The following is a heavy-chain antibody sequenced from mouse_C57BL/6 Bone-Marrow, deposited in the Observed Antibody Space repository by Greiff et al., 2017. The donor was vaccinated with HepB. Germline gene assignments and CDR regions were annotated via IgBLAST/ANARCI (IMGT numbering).Heavy chain of an antibody. CDR2: ISDGGSYT. D-gene: IGHD2-10*01. CDR1: GFTFSSYA. J-gene: IGHJ3*01. Sequence: EVQRVESGGGLVKPGGSLKLSCAASGFTFSSYAMSWVRQTPEKRLEWVATISDGGSYTYYPDNVKGRFTISRDNAKNNLYLQMSHLKSEDTAMYYCARDLPSSWFAYWGQGTLVTVSA. V-gene: IGHV5-4*01. CDR3: ARDLPSSWFAY.